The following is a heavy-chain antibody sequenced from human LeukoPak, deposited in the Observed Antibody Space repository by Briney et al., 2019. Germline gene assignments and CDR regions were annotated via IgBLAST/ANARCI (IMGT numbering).Heavy chain of an antibody. Sequence: PSETLSLTCAVSGGSISSHNWWSWVRQPPGKGLEWTGEIYHSGSTNYNPSLKSRVTISVDKSKNQFSLKLSSVTAADTAVYYCARVPLMVHYDSSGYYSGYFDYWGQGTLVTVSS. J-gene: IGHJ4*02. CDR1: GGSISSHNW. D-gene: IGHD3-22*01. V-gene: IGHV4-4*02. CDR3: ARVPLMVHYDSSGYYSGYFDY. CDR2: IYHSGST.